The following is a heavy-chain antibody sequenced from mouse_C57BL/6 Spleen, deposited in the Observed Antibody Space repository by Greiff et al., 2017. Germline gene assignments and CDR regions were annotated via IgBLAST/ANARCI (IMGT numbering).Heavy chain of an antibody. Sequence: VQLQESGAELVKPGASVKMSCKASGYTFTSYWITWVKQRPGQGLEWIGDIYPGSGSTNYNEKFKSKATLTVDTSSSTAYMQLSSLTSEDSAVYYCASGANWDVSWYFDVWGTGTTVTVSS. D-gene: IGHD4-1*01. J-gene: IGHJ1*03. V-gene: IGHV1-55*01. CDR1: GYTFTSYW. CDR2: IYPGSGST. CDR3: ASGANWDVSWYFDV.